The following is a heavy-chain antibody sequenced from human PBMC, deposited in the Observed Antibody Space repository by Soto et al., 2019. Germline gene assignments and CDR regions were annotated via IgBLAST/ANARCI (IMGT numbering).Heavy chain of an antibody. J-gene: IGHJ4*02. CDR3: ARGTKYVFDY. CDR1: GGSISSYY. V-gene: IGHV4-59*01. Sequence: PSETLSLSCAVSGGSISSYYCSWIRQPPGKGLEWIGYIYYSGSTNYNPSLKSRVTISVDTSKNQFSLKLSSVTAADTAVYYCARGTKYVFDYWGQGTLVTVSS. CDR2: IYYSGST. D-gene: IGHD2-8*01.